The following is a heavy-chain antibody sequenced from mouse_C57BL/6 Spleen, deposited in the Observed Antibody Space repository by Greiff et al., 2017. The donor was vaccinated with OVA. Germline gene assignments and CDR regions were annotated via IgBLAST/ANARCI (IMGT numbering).Heavy chain of an antibody. CDR3: ARGSPFAY. V-gene: IGHV5-4*01. Sequence: VQLKESGGGLVKPGGSLKLSCAASGFTFSSYAMSWVRQTPEKRLEWVATISDGGSYTYYPDNVKGRFTISRDNAKNNLYLQMSHLKSEDTAMYYCARGSPFAYWGQGTLVTVSA. CDR2: ISDGGSYT. D-gene: IGHD1-1*01. J-gene: IGHJ3*01. CDR1: GFTFSSYA.